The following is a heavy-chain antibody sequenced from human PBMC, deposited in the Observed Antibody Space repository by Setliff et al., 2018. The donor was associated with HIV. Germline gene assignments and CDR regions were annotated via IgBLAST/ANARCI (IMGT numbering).Heavy chain of an antibody. CDR1: GYTFTDYG. D-gene: IGHD3-22*01. CDR2: INTNTGSP. V-gene: IGHV7-4-1*02. J-gene: IGHJ6*03. CDR3: TRDLTRNVMTREGPSYYYYYMDV. Sequence: VASVKVSCKASGYTFTDYGMNWVRQAPGQGLEWMGWINTNTGSPTYARGFTGRFVFSLDTSISTTYLQINSLEAEDTAVYYCTRDLTRNVMTREGPSYYYYYMDVWGKGTTVTVSS.